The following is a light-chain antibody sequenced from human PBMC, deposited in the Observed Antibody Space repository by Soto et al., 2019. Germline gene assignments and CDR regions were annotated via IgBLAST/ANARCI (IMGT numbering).Light chain of an antibody. J-gene: IGKJ4*01. V-gene: IGKV1-39*01. CDR1: QTISTY. CDR3: QQTYSDIS. CDR2: GAS. Sequence: DVRMTQSPSSLSASVGDTITITCRASQTISTYLNWFQQKSGESPRLLIYGASTLHDGVPSRFSGSGSGADFTLTISGLQPEDFATDHCQQTYSDISFGGGTRVE.